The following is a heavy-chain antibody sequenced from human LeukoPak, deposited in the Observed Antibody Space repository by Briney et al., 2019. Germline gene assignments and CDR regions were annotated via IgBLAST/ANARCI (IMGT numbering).Heavy chain of an antibody. CDR2: IRSNLYGGTP. J-gene: IGHJ4*02. CDR3: TRDQTPYY. Sequence: GGSLRLSSAASGFTLSSYDIHWVRQAPGKGLEWVGFIRSNLYGGTPEYAASVKGRFTISRDDSNSIAYLEMDSLKTDDTAVYYCTRDQTPYYWGQGTLVTVSS. V-gene: IGHV3-49*04. CDR1: GFTLSSYD.